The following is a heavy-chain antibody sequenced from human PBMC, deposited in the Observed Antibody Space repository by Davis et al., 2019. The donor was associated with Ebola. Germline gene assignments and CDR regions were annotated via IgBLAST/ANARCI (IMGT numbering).Heavy chain of an antibody. J-gene: IGHJ4*02. CDR1: GFTFSGFG. Sequence: PGGSLRLSCAASGFTFSGFGIHWVRQAPGKGLEWVSTISGSGGNTHYADNVKGRFTISRDNSKKTLFLQMNRLRAEDTAVYYCAKLYVDFWSGYPIPEDYWGRGALVTVSS. D-gene: IGHD3-3*01. CDR2: ISGSGGNT. V-gene: IGHV3-23*01. CDR3: AKLYVDFWSGYPIPEDY.